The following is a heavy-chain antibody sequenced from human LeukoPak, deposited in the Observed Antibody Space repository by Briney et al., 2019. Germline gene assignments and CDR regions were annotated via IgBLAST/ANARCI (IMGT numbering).Heavy chain of an antibody. D-gene: IGHD1-26*01. CDR3: ARDFWEGATKYYFDY. V-gene: IGHV1-18*04. CDR2: ISAYNGNT. Sequence: EASVKVSCKASGYTFTNYGISWVRQAPGQGLEWMGWISAYNGNTNYAQEFRGRVTMTIDTSTSTAYMDLRSLRSDDTAVYYCARDFWEGATKYYFDYWGQGTLVTVSS. CDR1: GYTFTNYG. J-gene: IGHJ4*02.